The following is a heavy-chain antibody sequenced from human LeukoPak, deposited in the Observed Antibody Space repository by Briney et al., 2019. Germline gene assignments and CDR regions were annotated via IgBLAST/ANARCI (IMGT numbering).Heavy chain of an antibody. Sequence: WGSLRLSCAASGFTFSSYEMNWVRQAPGKGLEWVSYISSSSSTIYYADSVKGRFTISRDNAKNSLYLQMNSLRAEDAAVYYCARDREPADLDYWGQGTLVTVSS. J-gene: IGHJ4*02. D-gene: IGHD1-14*01. CDR3: ARDREPADLDY. CDR1: GFTFSSYE. CDR2: ISSSSSTI. V-gene: IGHV3-48*01.